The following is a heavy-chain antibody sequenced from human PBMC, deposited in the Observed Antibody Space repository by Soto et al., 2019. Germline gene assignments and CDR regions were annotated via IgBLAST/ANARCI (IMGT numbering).Heavy chain of an antibody. CDR2: FDPEDGET. D-gene: IGHD3-10*01. J-gene: IGHJ4*02. CDR1: GYTLTELS. CDR3: ATFYYYGSGPGRYYFDY. V-gene: IGHV1-24*01. Sequence: ASVKVSCKVSGYTLTELSMHWVRQAPGKGLEWMGGFDPEDGETIYAQKFQGRVTMTEDTSTDTAYMELSGLRSEDTAVYYCATFYYYGSGPGRYYFDYWGQGTLVTVSS.